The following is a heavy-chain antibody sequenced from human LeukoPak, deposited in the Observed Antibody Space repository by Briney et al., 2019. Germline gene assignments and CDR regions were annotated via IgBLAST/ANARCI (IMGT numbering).Heavy chain of an antibody. CDR1: GYTFTSYA. D-gene: IGHD2-21*02. CDR2: INAGNGNT. J-gene: IGHJ4*02. CDR3: ARGTALSSSLEY. V-gene: IGHV1-3*01. Sequence: ASVKVSCKASGYTFTSYAMHWVRQAPGQRLEWMGWINAGNGNTKYSQKFQGRVTITRDTSASTAYMEPSSLRSEDTAVYYCARGTALSSSLEYWGQGTLVTVSS.